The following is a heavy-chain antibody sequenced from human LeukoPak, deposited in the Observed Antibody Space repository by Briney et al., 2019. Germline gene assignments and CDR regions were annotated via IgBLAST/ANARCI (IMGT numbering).Heavy chain of an antibody. J-gene: IGHJ4*02. D-gene: IGHD3-9*01. CDR1: GYTFTSYG. V-gene: IGHV1-18*01. CDR2: ISA. Sequence: ASVKVSCKASGYTFTSYGISWVRQATGQGLEWMGWISAYAQKLQGRVTMTTDTSTSTAYMELRSLRSDDTAVYYCARTGYDILTGTKKEVDYWGQGTLVTVSS. CDR3: ARTGYDILTGTKKEVDY.